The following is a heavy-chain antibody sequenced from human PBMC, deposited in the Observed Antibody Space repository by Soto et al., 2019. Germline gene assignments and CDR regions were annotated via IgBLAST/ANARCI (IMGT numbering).Heavy chain of an antibody. D-gene: IGHD2-15*01. Sequence: QVQLVQSGAEVKKPGSSVKVSCKASGGTFSSYAISWVRQAPGQGREWMGGIIPIFDTANYAQTFQGRVTITADESTSTAYIEPSSLSSEDTAVYYCARDRYCSGGSCYSFDYWGQGTLVTVSS. CDR3: ARDRYCSGGSCYSFDY. J-gene: IGHJ4*02. CDR1: GGTFSSYA. CDR2: IIPIFDTA. V-gene: IGHV1-69*01.